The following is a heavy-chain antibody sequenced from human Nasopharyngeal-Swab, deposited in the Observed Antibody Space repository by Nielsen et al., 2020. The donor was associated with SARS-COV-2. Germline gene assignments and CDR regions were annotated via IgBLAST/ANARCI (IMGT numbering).Heavy chain of an antibody. CDR1: GSSISSSINY. Sequence: GSLRLSCNVSGSSISSSINYWGWIRQSPQKGLEWIGTVSFSGAANYNPSLNSRVTISVDTSKNQFCLKLISVTAADPAVYYCARDESGDYLGLPFDYWGQGTLVTVSS. CDR2: VSFSGAA. V-gene: IGHV4-39*07. J-gene: IGHJ4*02. CDR3: ARDESGDYLGLPFDY. D-gene: IGHD4-17*01.